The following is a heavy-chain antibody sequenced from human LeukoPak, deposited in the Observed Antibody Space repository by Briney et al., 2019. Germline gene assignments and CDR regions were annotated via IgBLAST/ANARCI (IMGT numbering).Heavy chain of an antibody. Sequence: SETLSLTCAVYGGSFSGYYWSWIRQPPGKGLEWIGEINHSGSTNYNPSLKCRVTISVDTSKNQFSLKLSSVTAADTAVYYCARGRSRFSYCSSTSCSSNWFDPWGQGTLVTVSS. V-gene: IGHV4-34*01. J-gene: IGHJ5*02. CDR2: INHSGST. CDR1: GGSFSGYY. CDR3: ARGRSRFSYCSSTSCSSNWFDP. D-gene: IGHD2-2*01.